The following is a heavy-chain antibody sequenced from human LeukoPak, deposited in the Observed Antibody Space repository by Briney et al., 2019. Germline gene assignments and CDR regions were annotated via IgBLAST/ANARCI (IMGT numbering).Heavy chain of an antibody. V-gene: IGHV1-69*05. CDR2: IIPIFGTS. CDR3: ARDWKVRSGPSETNSYDYCMDV. Sequence: SVKVSCKASGYTFTSYGISWVRQAPGQGLEWIGRIIPIFGTSNYAQKFQGRVTSTTDESTSTAYMELSSLRSEDTAVYSCARDWKVRSGPSETNSYDYCMDVWGKGTTVTVSS. J-gene: IGHJ6*03. D-gene: IGHD6-19*01. CDR1: GYTFTSYG.